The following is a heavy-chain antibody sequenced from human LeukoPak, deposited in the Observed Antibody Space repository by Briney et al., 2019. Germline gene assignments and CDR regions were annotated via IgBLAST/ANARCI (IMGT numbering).Heavy chain of an antibody. CDR3: ASRLQSGSPWYFDF. V-gene: IGHV1-46*01. Sequence: GASVKVSCKSSGTIYYVHWVRQAPGQGLEWMGIINPSGDTTSYARRFQGRVTMTRDTSTSTVYMELSSLRSGDTAVYYCASRLQSGSPWYFDFWGRGTLVTVSS. D-gene: IGHD1-26*01. J-gene: IGHJ4*02. CDR1: GTIYY. CDR2: INPSGDTT.